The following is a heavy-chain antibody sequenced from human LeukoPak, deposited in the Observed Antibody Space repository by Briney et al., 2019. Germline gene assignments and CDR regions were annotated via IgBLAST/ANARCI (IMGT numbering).Heavy chain of an antibody. CDR1: GFTLGTFS. V-gene: IGHV3-21*01. J-gene: IGHJ4*02. CDR2: INSSGSGTYI. Sequence: NAGGSLRLSCAASGFTLGTFSMTWVPQAPAKGLECVSTINSSGSGTYIYYADSVKGRFTIYRDNAKNSLYLQMNSLRAEDTAVYYCARDPGRTGGSCYSDYWGQGTLVTVSS. CDR3: ARDPGRTGGSCYSDY. D-gene: IGHD2-15*01.